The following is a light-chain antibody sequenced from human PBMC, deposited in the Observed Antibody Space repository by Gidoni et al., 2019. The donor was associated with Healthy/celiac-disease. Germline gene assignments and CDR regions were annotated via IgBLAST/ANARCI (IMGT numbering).Light chain of an antibody. V-gene: IGKV1-8*01. Sequence: AIRITQSPSSLSASTGDRVTITCRASQGISSYLAWYQQKPGKAPKLLIYAASTLQSGVPSRFIGSGSGTDFTLTISCLQSEDFATYYCQQYYSYPLTFGQGTKVEIK. CDR1: QGISSY. CDR2: AAS. CDR3: QQYYSYPLT. J-gene: IGKJ1*01.